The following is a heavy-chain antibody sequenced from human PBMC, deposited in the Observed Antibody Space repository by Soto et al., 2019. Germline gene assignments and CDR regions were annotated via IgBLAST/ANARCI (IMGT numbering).Heavy chain of an antibody. CDR3: ARGVAVAETWWYDP. D-gene: IGHD6-19*01. J-gene: IGHJ5*02. V-gene: IGHV3-21*01. CDR2: LSSTSTYI. Sequence: GGSLRLSCVASGFTFNTYSMNWVRQAPGRGLEWISSLSSTSTYIYYADSVKGRFTISRDNAKNSLYLQLSSLRAEDTAVYYCARGVAVAETWWYDPWGQGTLVTVSS. CDR1: GFTFNTYS.